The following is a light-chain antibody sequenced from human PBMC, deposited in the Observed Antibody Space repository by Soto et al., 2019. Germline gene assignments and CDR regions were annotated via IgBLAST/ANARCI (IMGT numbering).Light chain of an antibody. J-gene: IGKJ5*01. CDR3: MQALQTPIT. V-gene: IGKV2-28*01. CDR2: LGS. Sequence: DIVMTQSPLSLPVTPGEPASISCRSSQSLLHSNGYNYLDWYLRKRGQSPQFLFYLGSNRASGVPDRFSGSGSGTDFTLKISRVEAEDVGVYYCMQALQTPITFGQGTRLEIK. CDR1: QSLLHSNGYNY.